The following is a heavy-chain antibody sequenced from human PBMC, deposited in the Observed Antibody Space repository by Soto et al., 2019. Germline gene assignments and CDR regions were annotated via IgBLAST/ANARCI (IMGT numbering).Heavy chain of an antibody. J-gene: IGHJ4*02. CDR2: ISAYNGNT. Sequence: ASVKVSCXASGYTFTSYGISWVRQAPGQGLEWMGWISAYNGNTNYAQKLQGRVTMTTDTSTSTAYMELRSLRSDDTAVYYCARVRQDDILTGHDFDYWGQGTLVTVSS. CDR1: GYTFTSYG. V-gene: IGHV1-18*01. CDR3: ARVRQDDILTGHDFDY. D-gene: IGHD3-9*01.